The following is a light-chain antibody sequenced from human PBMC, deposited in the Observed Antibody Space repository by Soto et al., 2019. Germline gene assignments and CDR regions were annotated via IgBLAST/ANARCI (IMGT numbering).Light chain of an antibody. CDR2: DVS. CDR3: SSYAGSNSLI. J-gene: IGLJ1*01. V-gene: IGLV2-8*01. CDR1: SSDVGGYNL. Sequence: QSALTQPPSASGSLGQSVTISCTGTSSDVGGYNLVSWYQQHPGKAPKLLIYDVSHRPSGVPDRFSGSKSGNTASLTVSGLQADDEVDYYCSSYAGSNSLIFGTGTKLTVL.